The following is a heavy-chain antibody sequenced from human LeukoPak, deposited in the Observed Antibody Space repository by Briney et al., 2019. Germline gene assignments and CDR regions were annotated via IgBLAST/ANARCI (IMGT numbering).Heavy chain of an antibody. D-gene: IGHD3-16*01. V-gene: IGHV1-2*02. CDR1: GYSFSDYY. Sequence: ASVKVSCEAFGYSFSDYYMHWVRQAPGQGLEWMGWINPNSGGTNYAQKFQGRVTMTRDTSISTAYMELSRLRSDDTAVYYCARETSQKGAHYMDVWGKGTTVTISS. CDR3: ARETSQKGAHYMDV. J-gene: IGHJ6*03. CDR2: INPNSGGT.